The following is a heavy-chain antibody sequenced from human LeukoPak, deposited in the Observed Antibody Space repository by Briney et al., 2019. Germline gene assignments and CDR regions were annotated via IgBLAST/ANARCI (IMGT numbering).Heavy chain of an antibody. Sequence: GRSLRLSCAASGFTFSSYAMHWVRQAPGKGLEWVAVISYDGSNKYYADSVKGRFTISRDNSKNTLYLQMNSLRAEDTAVYYCAKDIRKAVAGSIFDYWGQGTLVTVSS. J-gene: IGHJ4*02. CDR3: AKDIRKAVAGSIFDY. CDR1: GFTFSSYA. CDR2: ISYDGSNK. D-gene: IGHD6-19*01. V-gene: IGHV3-30*04.